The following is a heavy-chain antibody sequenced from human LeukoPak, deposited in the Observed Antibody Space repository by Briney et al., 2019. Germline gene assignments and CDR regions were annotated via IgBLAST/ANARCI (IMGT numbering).Heavy chain of an antibody. J-gene: IGHJ4*02. D-gene: IGHD3-10*01. Sequence: SVKVSCQASGGTFSSYAISWVRQAPGQGLEWMGGIIPIFGTANYAQKFQGRVTITADESTSTAYMEPSSLRSEDTAVYYCARGWGNYYGSGSYFDYWGQGTLVTVSS. CDR1: GGTFSSYA. CDR2: IIPIFGTA. V-gene: IGHV1-69*13. CDR3: ARGWGNYYGSGSYFDY.